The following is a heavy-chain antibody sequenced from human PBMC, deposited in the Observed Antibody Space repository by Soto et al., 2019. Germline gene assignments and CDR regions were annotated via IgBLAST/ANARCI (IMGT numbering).Heavy chain of an antibody. V-gene: IGHV4-59*01. CDR3: ARGDYYGELDS. CDR2: MYYSGYT. D-gene: IGHD4-17*01. J-gene: IGHJ4*02. Sequence: SETLSLTCTVSGGSISSDYWSWIRQPPGKGLEWIGYMYYSGYTNYNPSLNSRVTISVDTSKNQFFLKLSSVTAADTAVYYCARGDYYGELDSWGQGTLVTVSS. CDR1: GGSISSDY.